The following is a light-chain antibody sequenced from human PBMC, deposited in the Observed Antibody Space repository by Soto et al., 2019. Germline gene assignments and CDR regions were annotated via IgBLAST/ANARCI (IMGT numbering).Light chain of an antibody. CDR2: EGS. V-gene: IGLV2-23*03. CDR3: CSYAGSSTFV. J-gene: IGLJ1*01. Sequence: QSVLTQPASVSGSPGQSITISCTGTSSDVGSYNLVSWYQQHPGKAPKLMIYEGSKRPSGVPNRFSGSKSGNTASLTISGLQAEDEADYDCCSYAGSSTFVFGTGTKVTVL. CDR1: SSDVGSYNL.